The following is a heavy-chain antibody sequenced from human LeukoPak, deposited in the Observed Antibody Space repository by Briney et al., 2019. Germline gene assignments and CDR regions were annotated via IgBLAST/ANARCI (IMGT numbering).Heavy chain of an antibody. D-gene: IGHD3-10*01. CDR3: ARDRGTDGSDQLDP. CDR2: ISTSGST. J-gene: IGHJ5*02. Sequence: SETLSLTCTVSGGSLSSYYWSWIRQTAGKGLEWIGRISTSGSTHYNPSLKRRVTMSVDTLKDQFSLKLSSVTVADTAVYYCARDRGTDGSDQLDPWGQGTLITVSS. CDR1: GGSLSSYY. V-gene: IGHV4-4*07.